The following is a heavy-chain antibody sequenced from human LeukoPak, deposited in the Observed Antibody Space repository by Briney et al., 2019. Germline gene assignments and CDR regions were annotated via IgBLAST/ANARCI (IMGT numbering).Heavy chain of an antibody. V-gene: IGHV3-23*01. CDR3: AKVRDSRYFDWLLPTYFDY. J-gene: IGHJ4*02. CDR1: GFTFSSYA. D-gene: IGHD3-9*01. CDR2: ISGSGGST. Sequence: PGGSLRLSCAASGFTFSSYAMSWVRQAPGKGLEWVSAISGSGGSTYYADSVKGRFTISRDNSKNTLYLQMNSLRAGDTAVYYCAKVRDSRYFDWLLPTYFDYWGQGTLVTVSS.